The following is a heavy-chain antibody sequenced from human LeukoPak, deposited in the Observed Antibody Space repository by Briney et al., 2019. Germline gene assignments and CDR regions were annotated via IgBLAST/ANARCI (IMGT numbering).Heavy chain of an antibody. CDR1: GFTFSSCA. J-gene: IGHJ4*02. CDR2: IIDSGNSL. Sequence: GGSLRLSCAASGFTFSSCAMSWVRQAPGKGLEWVSTIIDSGNSLYYADSVEGRFTISRDNSKNTLYLQMNSLRAGVTAVYYCAKDPIFSGSYGVFDSWGQGTLVTVSS. D-gene: IGHD1-26*01. CDR3: AKDPIFSGSYGVFDS. V-gene: IGHV3-23*01.